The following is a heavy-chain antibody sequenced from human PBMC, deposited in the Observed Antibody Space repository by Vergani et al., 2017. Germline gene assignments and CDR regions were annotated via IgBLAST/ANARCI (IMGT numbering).Heavy chain of an antibody. CDR1: GFTFSSYA. D-gene: IGHD3-10*01. CDR2: ISGSGGST. Sequence: EVQLLESGGGLVQPGGSLRLSCAASGFTFSSYAMSWVRQAPGTGLEWVSAISGSGGSTYYADSVKGRFTISRDNSKNTLYLQMKSLRAEDTAVYYCAGNAGVRGVIGLFDYWGQGTLVTVSS. V-gene: IGHV3-23*01. J-gene: IGHJ4*02. CDR3: AGNAGVRGVIGLFDY.